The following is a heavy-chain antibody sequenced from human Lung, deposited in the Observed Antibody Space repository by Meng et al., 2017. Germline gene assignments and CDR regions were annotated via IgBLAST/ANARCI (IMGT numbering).Heavy chain of an antibody. CDR2: IKSNTDGGTT. CDR1: GFYFSNAW. Sequence: EVSLVDSGGNLVKPGGSLRLSCAASGFYFSNAWMSWVRQAPGKGLEWVGRIKSNTDGGTTEYAAPVTGRFTISRDDSKSTLNLHLSGLRTDDTGVYYCTWDDKAVSDYWGQGTLVTVSS. V-gene: IGHV3-15*01. CDR3: TWDDKAVSDY. J-gene: IGHJ4*02. D-gene: IGHD3-9*01.